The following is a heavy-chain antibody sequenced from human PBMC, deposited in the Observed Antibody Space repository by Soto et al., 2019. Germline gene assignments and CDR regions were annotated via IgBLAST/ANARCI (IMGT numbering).Heavy chain of an antibody. CDR3: VHRRDGYNSAFFDS. J-gene: IGHJ4*02. CDR1: GGTFSSYA. Sequence: SVKVSCKASGGTFSSYAFSWVRQAPGQGLEWMGGIIRIFHTPTYAQKFQGRVTITADESTSTAYMELISLRSDDTAVYYCVHRRDGYNSAFFDSWGQGTLVTVSS. CDR2: IIRIFHTP. V-gene: IGHV1-69*13. D-gene: IGHD5-12*01.